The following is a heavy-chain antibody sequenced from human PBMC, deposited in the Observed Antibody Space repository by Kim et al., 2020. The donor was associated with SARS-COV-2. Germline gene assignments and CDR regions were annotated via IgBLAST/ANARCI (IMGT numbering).Heavy chain of an antibody. J-gene: IGHJ5*02. V-gene: IGHV2-70*11. CDR3: ARTSGKGFCTSIACLNGGWFDP. D-gene: IGHD2-8*01. Sequence: SGPTLVNPTQTLTLTCTFSGFSLTTRGMCVSWIRQPPGKALEWLARIDWDDDKYYNTSLKTRLTISKDTSKNQVVLTLTNMDPVDTATYYCARTSGKGFCTSIACLNGGWFDPWGQGTLVTVSS. CDR2: IDWDDDK. CDR1: GFSLTTRGMC.